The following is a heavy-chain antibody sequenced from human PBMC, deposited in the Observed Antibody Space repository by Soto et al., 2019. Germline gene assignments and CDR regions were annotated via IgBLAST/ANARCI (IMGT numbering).Heavy chain of an antibody. V-gene: IGHV1-18*01. J-gene: IGHJ5*02. CDR2: ISAYNGNT. CDR3: ARVKTSGYHNWFDP. D-gene: IGHD3-22*01. CDR1: GYTFTSYC. Sequence: ASVKVSCKASGYTFTSYCISWVRQAPGQGLEWMGWISAYNGNTNYAQKFQGRVTMTTDTSTSTAYMELRSLRSDDTAVYYCARVKTSGYHNWFDPWGQGTLVTVSS.